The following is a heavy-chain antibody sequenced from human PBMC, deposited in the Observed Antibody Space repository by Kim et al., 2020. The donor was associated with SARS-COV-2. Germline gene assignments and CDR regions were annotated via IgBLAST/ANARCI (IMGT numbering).Heavy chain of an antibody. Sequence: ASVKVSCNTSGYSFTSFGITWVRQAPGQGLEWMGWISGYNGDAKYAQSVHGRVTMTTDPSTRTSYMELRNLRSDDTAVYYCARDTTRVIYTNSSGLDYWGQGTLVLVSS. CDR3: ARDTTRVIYTNSSGLDY. J-gene: IGHJ4*02. D-gene: IGHD6-6*01. CDR2: ISGYNGDA. CDR1: GYSFTSFG. V-gene: IGHV1-18*01.